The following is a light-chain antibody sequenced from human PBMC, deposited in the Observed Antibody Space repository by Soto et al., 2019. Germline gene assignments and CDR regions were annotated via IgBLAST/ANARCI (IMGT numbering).Light chain of an antibody. CDR1: SSNIGNNY. Sequence: QSVLTQPPSMSAAPGQKVTISCSGSSSNIGNNYVSWYQQLPGTAPKLLIYENNKRPSGIPDRFSGSKSGTSASLGITGLQTGDEAIYYCGTWDSSLTVWVFGGGTKLTVL. CDR3: GTWDSSLTVWV. CDR2: ENN. V-gene: IGLV1-51*02. J-gene: IGLJ3*02.